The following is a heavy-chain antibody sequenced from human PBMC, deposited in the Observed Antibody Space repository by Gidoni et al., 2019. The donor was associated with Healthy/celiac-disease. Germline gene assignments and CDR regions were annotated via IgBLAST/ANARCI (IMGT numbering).Heavy chain of an antibody. J-gene: IGHJ4*02. CDR1: GFPFSSYG. D-gene: IGHD3-22*01. Sequence: QVQLVESGGGVVQPGRSLRLSCAASGFPFSSYGMHWVRQAPGKGLEWVAVISYDGSNKYYADSVKGRFTISRDNSKNTLYLQMNSLRAEDTAVYYCAKDSETYYYDSSGYPDYWGQGTLVTVSS. CDR2: ISYDGSNK. CDR3: AKDSETYYYDSSGYPDY. V-gene: IGHV3-30*18.